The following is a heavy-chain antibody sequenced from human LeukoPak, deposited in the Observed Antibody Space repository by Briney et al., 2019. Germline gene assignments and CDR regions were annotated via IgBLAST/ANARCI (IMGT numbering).Heavy chain of an antibody. V-gene: IGHV3-21*04. D-gene: IGHD5-24*01. Sequence: GGSLRLSCAASGFTFSSFSMDWVRQAPGKGLEWVSSISSTNSYIYYADSVKGRFTISRDNAKNSLYLQMNSLRAEDTAVYYCAREESRDGYNHPGDHWGQGTLVTVSS. J-gene: IGHJ1*01. CDR1: GFTFSSFS. CDR3: AREESRDGYNHPGDH. CDR2: ISSTNSYI.